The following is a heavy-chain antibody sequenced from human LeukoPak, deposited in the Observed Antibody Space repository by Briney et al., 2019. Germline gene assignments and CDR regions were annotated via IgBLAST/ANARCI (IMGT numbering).Heavy chain of an antibody. V-gene: IGHV3-48*04. CDR1: GFTFSSYW. CDR3: ARTYYDYVWGSYRPIYFDY. D-gene: IGHD3-16*02. J-gene: IGHJ4*02. Sequence: PGGSLRLSCAASGFTFSSYWMSWVRQAPGKGLEWVSYISSSGSTIYYADSVKGRFTISRDNAKNSLYLQMNSLRAEDTAVYYCARTYYDYVWGSYRPIYFDYWGQGTLVTVSS. CDR2: ISSSGSTI.